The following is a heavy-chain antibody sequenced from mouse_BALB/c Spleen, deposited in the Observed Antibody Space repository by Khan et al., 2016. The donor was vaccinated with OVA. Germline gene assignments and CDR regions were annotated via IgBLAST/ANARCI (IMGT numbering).Heavy chain of an antibody. CDR2: INPSNGGT. J-gene: IGHJ3*01. D-gene: IGHD1-1*02. V-gene: IGHV1S81*02. CDR3: TRSGYGAFAY. CDR1: GYTFTSSY. Sequence: QVRLQQSGAELVKPGASVRLSCKASGYTFTSSYLYWVKQRPGHGLEWIGDINPSNGGTNFNENFKTKATLTVDKSSSTAYMQLSSLTSEDSAVYYCTRSGYGAFAYWGQGTLVTVAA.